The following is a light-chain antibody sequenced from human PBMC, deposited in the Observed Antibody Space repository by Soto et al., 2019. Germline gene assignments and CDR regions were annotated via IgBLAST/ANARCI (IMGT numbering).Light chain of an antibody. J-gene: IGKJ2*03. CDR3: KQYKSYYS. CDR2: DAS. CDR1: QSISNW. Sequence: DIQMTQSPSTLSVSVGDRVTITCRASQSISNWLAWYQQKPGKAPNLLIYDASTLESGVPSRFSGSGSGTEFALTISSLQPDDFATYYCKQYKSYYSFGQGTKLGIK. V-gene: IGKV1-5*01.